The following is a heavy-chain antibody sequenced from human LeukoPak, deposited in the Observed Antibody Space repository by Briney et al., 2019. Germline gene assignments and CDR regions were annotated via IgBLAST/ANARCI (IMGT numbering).Heavy chain of an antibody. D-gene: IGHD4-17*01. V-gene: IGHV3-66*01. CDR3: ASSYGDYGGNWYFDL. J-gene: IGHJ2*01. CDR1: GFTVSSNY. CDR2: IYSGGST. Sequence: AGGPLRLSWAASGFTVSSNYMSWVRQAPGKGLEWGSVIYSGGSTYYADSVKGRFTISRDNSKNTLYLQMNSLRAEDTAVYYCASSYGDYGGNWYFDLWGRGTLVTVSS.